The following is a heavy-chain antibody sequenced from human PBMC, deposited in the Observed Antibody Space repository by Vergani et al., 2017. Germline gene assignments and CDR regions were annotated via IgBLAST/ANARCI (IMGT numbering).Heavy chain of an antibody. CDR3: AKDRVPDGYSSSWDPDH. J-gene: IGHJ5*02. Sequence: QVQLVESGGGVVQPGRSLRLSCAASGFTFSTCGMHWVRQAPGKGLEWVAVISYHGSNKYYADSVKGRFTISRDNSKNTLDLQMNSLRTEDTAVYYCAKDRVPDGYSSSWDPDHWGQGTLVTVSS. CDR2: ISYHGSNK. CDR1: GFTFSTCG. D-gene: IGHD6-13*01. V-gene: IGHV3-30*18.